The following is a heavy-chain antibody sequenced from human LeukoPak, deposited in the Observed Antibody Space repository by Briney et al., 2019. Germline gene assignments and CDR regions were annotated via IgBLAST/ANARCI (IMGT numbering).Heavy chain of an antibody. J-gene: IGHJ6*02. D-gene: IGHD5-18*01. Sequence: PGGSLRLSCAASGVTFSSYNVNWVRQAPGKGLEWVSSISSSSTYIYYANSVKGRFTISRDNAKNSVYLQITGLRAGDSALYFCAKDRGTAMVPRGMDVWGQGTTVTVSS. CDR2: ISSSSTYI. V-gene: IGHV3-21*01. CDR1: GVTFSSYN. CDR3: AKDRGTAMVPRGMDV.